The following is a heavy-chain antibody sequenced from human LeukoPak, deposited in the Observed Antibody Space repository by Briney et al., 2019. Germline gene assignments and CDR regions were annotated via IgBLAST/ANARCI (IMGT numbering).Heavy chain of an antibody. CDR1: GFTVSSNY. V-gene: IGHV4-4*02. J-gene: IGHJ4*02. CDR2: IYHSGST. Sequence: GSLRLSCAASGFTVSSNYMSWVRQAPGKGLEWIGEIYHSGSTNYNPSLKSRVTISVDKSKNQFSLKLSSVTAADTAVYYCARDKRGDDYGVFGYWGQGTLVTVSS. CDR3: ARDKRGDDYGVFGY. D-gene: IGHD4-17*01.